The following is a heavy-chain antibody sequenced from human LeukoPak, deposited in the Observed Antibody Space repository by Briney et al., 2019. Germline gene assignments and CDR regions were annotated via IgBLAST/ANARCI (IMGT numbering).Heavy chain of an antibody. J-gene: IGHJ4*02. CDR1: GYTFTVYY. CDR3: ARGGPSSGYYYALDY. V-gene: IGHV1-2*02. D-gene: IGHD3-22*01. Sequence: GASVTVSCKASGYTFTVYYMHWLRQAPGQGLEWMGWINPNSGDTNYAQKFQGRVTMTRDTSISTAYMELSRMRSDDTAVYYCARGGPSSGYYYALDYWGQGTLVTVSS. CDR2: INPNSGDT.